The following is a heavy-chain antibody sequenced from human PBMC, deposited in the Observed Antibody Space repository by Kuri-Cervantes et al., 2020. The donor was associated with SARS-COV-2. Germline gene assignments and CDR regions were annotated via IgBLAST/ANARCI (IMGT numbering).Heavy chain of an antibody. V-gene: IGHV3-48*01. CDR3: AKCIAAAIGGFDY. J-gene: IGHJ4*02. CDR1: GITFSTYW. Sequence: GGSLRLSCAASGITFSTYWMSWVRQAPGKGLEWVSYISSSSSTIYYADSVKGRFTISRDNAKNSLYLQMNSLRAEDTAVYYCAKCIAAAIGGFDYWGQGTLVTVSS. CDR2: ISSSSSTI. D-gene: IGHD6-13*01.